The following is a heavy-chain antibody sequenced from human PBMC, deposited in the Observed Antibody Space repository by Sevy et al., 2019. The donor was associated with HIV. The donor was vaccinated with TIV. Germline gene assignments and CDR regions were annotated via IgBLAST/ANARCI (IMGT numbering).Heavy chain of an antibody. D-gene: IGHD3-10*01. CDR3: ARKRFGYGSGSNWFDP. J-gene: IGHJ5*02. CDR2: ISSSSSYI. Sequence: GGSLRLSCAASGFTFSSYSMNWVRQAPGKGLEWVSSISSSSSYIYYADSVKGRFTISRDNAKNSLYLQMNSLRAEDTAVYYCARKRFGYGSGSNWFDPWGQRTLVTVSS. CDR1: GFTFSSYS. V-gene: IGHV3-21*01.